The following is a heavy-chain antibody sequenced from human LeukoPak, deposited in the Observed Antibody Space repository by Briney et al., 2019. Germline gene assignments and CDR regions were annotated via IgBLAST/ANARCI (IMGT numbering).Heavy chain of an antibody. Sequence: GYPRPSCAGSEFNDHNNHMSRDRQAPGKGPGWLSVMYSDGNTFYAGSVKGRFTVSRDNSKNTLYLQLHRLRAEDTAVYYCARDLFTTEAFDTWGQGTMVTVSS. CDR2: MYSDGNT. J-gene: IGHJ3*02. CDR3: ARDLFTTEAFDT. CDR1: EFNDHNNH. D-gene: IGHD1-1*01. V-gene: IGHV3-66*01.